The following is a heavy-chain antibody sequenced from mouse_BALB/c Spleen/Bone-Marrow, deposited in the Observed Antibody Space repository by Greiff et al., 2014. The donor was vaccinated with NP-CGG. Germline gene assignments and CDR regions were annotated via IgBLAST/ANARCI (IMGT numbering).Heavy chain of an antibody. V-gene: IGHV14-3*02. Sequence: EVQLQQSGAELVKPGASVKLSCTASGFNIKDTYMHWVKQRPEQGLEWIGRIDPANGNTKYDPKFQGKATITADTSSNTAYLQLSSLTSEDTAVYYCAIYYCGSSWFAYWGQGTLVTVSA. J-gene: IGHJ3*01. CDR3: AIYYCGSSWFAY. CDR1: GFNIKDTY. D-gene: IGHD1-1*01. CDR2: IDPANGNT.